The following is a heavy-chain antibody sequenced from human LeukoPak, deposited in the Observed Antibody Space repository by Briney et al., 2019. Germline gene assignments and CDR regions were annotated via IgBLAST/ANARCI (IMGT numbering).Heavy chain of an antibody. J-gene: IGHJ3*02. CDR1: GFSFSSYG. D-gene: IGHD4-17*01. CDR2: IWSDGRNK. Sequence: GGSLRLSCAASGFSFSSYGMHWVRQAPGKGLEWVAVIWSDGRNKFYADSVKGRFTASRDNSKNTLFLQMSSLRADDTALYYCAREVTNDAFDIWGQGTMVTVSS. V-gene: IGHV3-33*01. CDR3: AREVTNDAFDI.